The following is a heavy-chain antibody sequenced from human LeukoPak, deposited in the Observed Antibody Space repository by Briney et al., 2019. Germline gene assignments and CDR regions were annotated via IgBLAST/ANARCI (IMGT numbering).Heavy chain of an antibody. CDR1: GXSISNTNW. Sequence: SGTLSLTCGVSGXSISNTNWWSWGRQSPGQGLEWIGEISLTGLTHYNPSLESRVTVSLDKSKNQLSLNLTSVTAADTAVYYCSRENGAFSPFGYWGQGILVIVLS. D-gene: IGHD2-8*01. CDR2: ISLTGLT. V-gene: IGHV4-4*02. J-gene: IGHJ4*02. CDR3: SRENGAFSPFGY.